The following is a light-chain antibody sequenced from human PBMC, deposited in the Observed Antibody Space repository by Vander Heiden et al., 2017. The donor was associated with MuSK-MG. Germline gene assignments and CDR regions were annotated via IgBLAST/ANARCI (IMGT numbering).Light chain of an antibody. V-gene: IGKV3-15*01. J-gene: IGKJ4*01. CDR3: QQENNRCIT. CDR2: GAS. Sequence: EIVMTQSPATLSVSPGERASLSCRASQSVSSNLAWYQQNPGQAPRLLIYGASTRATGIPARFSGSGSGTEFTLTISSLQSEDFGVYYCQQENNRCITFGGGTKVEIK. CDR1: QSVSSN.